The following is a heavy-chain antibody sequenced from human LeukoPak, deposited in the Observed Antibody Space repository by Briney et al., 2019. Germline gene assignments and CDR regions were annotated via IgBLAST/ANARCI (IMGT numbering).Heavy chain of an antibody. V-gene: IGHV3-7*01. CDR1: GFTFSSYW. CDR2: IKQDGSEK. CDR3: AKDRAYYGSGSGMFDP. Sequence: GGSLRLSCAASGFTFSSYWMSWVRQAPGKGLEWVANIKQDGSEKYYVDSVKGRFTISRDNAKNSLYLQMNSLRAEDTAVYYCAKDRAYYGSGSGMFDPWGQGTLVTVSS. J-gene: IGHJ5*02. D-gene: IGHD3-10*01.